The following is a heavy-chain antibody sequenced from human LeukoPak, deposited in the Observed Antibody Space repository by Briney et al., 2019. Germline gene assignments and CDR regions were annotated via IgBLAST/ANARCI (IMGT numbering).Heavy chain of an antibody. D-gene: IGHD4-17*01. V-gene: IGHV3-23*01. CDR3: AKGRPYGDYVSDFDY. J-gene: IGHJ4*02. CDR2: ISTRGGST. Sequence: GGSLRLSCAASGFTFNSYVMSWVRQTPGKGLEWVSYISTRGGSTYYADSVKGRFTISRDNSKNTLNLQTNSLRAEDTAVYYCAKGRPYGDYVSDFDYWGQGTLVTVSS. CDR1: GFTFNSYV.